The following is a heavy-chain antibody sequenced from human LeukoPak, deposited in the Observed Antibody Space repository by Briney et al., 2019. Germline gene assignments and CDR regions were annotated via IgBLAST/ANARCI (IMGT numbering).Heavy chain of an antibody. D-gene: IGHD3-3*01. CDR2: IYYSGST. V-gene: IGHV4-59*01. J-gene: IGHJ6*02. CDR1: GGSISSYY. Sequence: SETLSLTCTVSGGSISSYYWSWIRQPPGKGLEWIGYIYYSGSTNYNPSLKSRVTISVDTSKSQFSLKLSSVTAADTAVYYCARGVDDDYYYGMDVWGQGTTVTVSS. CDR3: ARGVDDDYYYGMDV.